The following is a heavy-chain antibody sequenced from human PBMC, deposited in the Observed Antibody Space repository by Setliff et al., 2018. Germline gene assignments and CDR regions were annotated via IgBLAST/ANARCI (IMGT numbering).Heavy chain of an antibody. J-gene: IGHJ4*02. CDR3: ARLGGLLVATMPFDY. CDR2: IFQSGIT. V-gene: IGHV4-38-2*01. CDR1: GFSITNGYY. Sequence: KSSETLSLTCAVSGFSITNGYYWGWIRQSPGRGLEWIANIFQSGITFYNPSLKSRVTMSLDTSMNQFSLKLRSVTAADTAVYYCARLGGLLVATMPFDYWGQGIPVTVSS. D-gene: IGHD5-12*01.